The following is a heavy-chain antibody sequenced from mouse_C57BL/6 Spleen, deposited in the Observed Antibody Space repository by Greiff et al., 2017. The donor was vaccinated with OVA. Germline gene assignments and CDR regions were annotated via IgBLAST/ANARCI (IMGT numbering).Heavy chain of an antibody. CDR2: IWSGGST. J-gene: IGHJ2*01. Sequence: QVQLKESGPGLVQPSQSLSITCTVSGFSLTSYGVHWVRQSPGKGLEWLGVIWSGGSTDYNAAFISRLRISTDNTKSQVFFKMNRLQADDTAIDYGARNYYGSSYCDYWGQGTTLTVSS. V-gene: IGHV2-2*01. D-gene: IGHD1-1*01. CDR1: GFSLTSYG. CDR3: ARNYYGSSYCDY.